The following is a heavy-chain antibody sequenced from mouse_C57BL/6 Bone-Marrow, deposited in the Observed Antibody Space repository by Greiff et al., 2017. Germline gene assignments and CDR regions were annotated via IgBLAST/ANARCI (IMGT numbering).Heavy chain of an antibody. CDR3: ARGTTGGYWYFDV. CDR2: IHPTSGST. J-gene: IGHJ1*03. CDR1: GYTFTSYW. Sequence: QVQLQQPGAELVKPGASVKLSCKASGYTFTSYWMHWVKQRPGQGLEWIGMIHPTSGSTNYNEKFKSKATLTVDKSSSTAYMQLSSLTSEDSAVYYCARGTTGGYWYFDVWGTGTTVTVSS. D-gene: IGHD1-1*01. V-gene: IGHV1-64*01.